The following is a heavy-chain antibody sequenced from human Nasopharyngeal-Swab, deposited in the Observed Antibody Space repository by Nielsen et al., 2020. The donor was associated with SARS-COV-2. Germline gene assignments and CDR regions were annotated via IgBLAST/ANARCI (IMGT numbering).Heavy chain of an antibody. D-gene: IGHD3-10*01. CDR2: ISSSSSTI. V-gene: IGHV3-48*01. CDR1: GFTFSSYS. Sequence: GESLKISCAASGFTFSSYSMNWVRQAPGKGLEWVSYISSSSSTIYYADSVKGRFTISRDNAKNSLYLQMNSLRAEDTAVYYCATQITMVRERILDYWGQGTLVNVSS. CDR3: ATQITMVRERILDY. J-gene: IGHJ4*02.